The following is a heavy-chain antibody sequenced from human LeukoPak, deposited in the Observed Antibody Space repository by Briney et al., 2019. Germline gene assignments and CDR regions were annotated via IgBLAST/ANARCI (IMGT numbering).Heavy chain of an antibody. Sequence: ASVKVSCKASGGTFISYAISWVRQAPGQGLERMGGTIPIFGTANYAQKFQGRVTITADESTSTAYMELSSLRSEDTAVYYCARALSTTVTPAWGQGTLVTVSS. CDR2: TIPIFGTA. CDR3: ARALSTTVTPA. D-gene: IGHD4-17*01. J-gene: IGHJ4*02. CDR1: GGTFISYA. V-gene: IGHV1-69*13.